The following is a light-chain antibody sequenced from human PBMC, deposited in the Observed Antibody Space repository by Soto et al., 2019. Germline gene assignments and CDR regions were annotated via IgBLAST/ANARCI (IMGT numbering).Light chain of an antibody. J-gene: IGLJ2*01. Sequence: QSALTQPASVSGSPGQSITISCTGTSSDVGGYNYVSWYQQHPGKAPKLTIYEVSNRPSWVSNRFSGSKSGDTASLTISGLHAEDEDDYYYSSYSSSSIPVVFGGGTKLTVL. CDR1: SSDVGGYNY. CDR3: SSYSSSSIPVV. CDR2: EVS. V-gene: IGLV2-14*01.